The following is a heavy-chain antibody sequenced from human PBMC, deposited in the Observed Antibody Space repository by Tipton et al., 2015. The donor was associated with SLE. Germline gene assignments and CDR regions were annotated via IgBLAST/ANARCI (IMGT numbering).Heavy chain of an antibody. V-gene: IGHV4-39*07. CDR3: ARGVVVAALET. Sequence: TLSLTCAVSGGSIRSSNFYWGWIRQSPGKGLEWIGSIYHSGSTYYNPSLKNRVSISVDTSKNQFSLQLNSVTAADTAVYYCARGVVVAALETWGQGTLVTVSS. J-gene: IGHJ4*02. CDR2: IYHSGST. D-gene: IGHD2-15*01. CDR1: GGSIRSSNFY.